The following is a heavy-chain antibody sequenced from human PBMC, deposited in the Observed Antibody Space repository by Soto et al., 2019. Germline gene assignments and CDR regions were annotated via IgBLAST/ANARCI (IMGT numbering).Heavy chain of an antibody. J-gene: IGHJ6*02. CDR1: GYTFTSYY. V-gene: IGHV1-46*01. D-gene: IGHD2-2*01. CDR3: ARDLVGYCSSTSCPEKRYYYYGMDV. CDR2: INPSGGST. Sequence: WASVKVSCKASGYTFTSYYMHWVRQAPGQGLEWMGIINPSGGSTSYAQKFQGRVTMTRDTSTSTVYMELSSLRSEDTAVYYCARDLVGYCSSTSCPEKRYYYYGMDVWGQGTMVTVSS.